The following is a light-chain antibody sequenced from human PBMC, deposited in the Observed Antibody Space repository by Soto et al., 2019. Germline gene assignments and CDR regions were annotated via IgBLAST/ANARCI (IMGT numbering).Light chain of an antibody. Sequence: DIVLTQSPGTLSLSPGGRATLSCRASQSVSTSYLAWYQQKPGQAPRLLIYGASTRATGIPARFSGSGSGTEFTLTISRLEPEDFAVYYCQQYVTSSPRTFGQGTKVDIK. CDR2: GAS. V-gene: IGKV3-20*01. J-gene: IGKJ1*01. CDR1: QSVSTSY. CDR3: QQYVTSSPRT.